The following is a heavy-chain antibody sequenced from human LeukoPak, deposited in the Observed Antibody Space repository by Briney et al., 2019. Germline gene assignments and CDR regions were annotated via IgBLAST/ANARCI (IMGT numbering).Heavy chain of an antibody. CDR3: ARAGLWFGEFDY. V-gene: IGHV4-59*01. J-gene: IGHJ4*02. Sequence: SETLSLTCTVSGGSISSYYWSWIRQPPGKGLEWIGYIYYSGSTNYNPSLKSRVTISVDTSKNQFSLKLSSVTAAHTAVYYCARAGLWFGEFDYWGQGTLVTVSS. CDR2: IYYSGST. D-gene: IGHD3-10*01. CDR1: GGSISSYY.